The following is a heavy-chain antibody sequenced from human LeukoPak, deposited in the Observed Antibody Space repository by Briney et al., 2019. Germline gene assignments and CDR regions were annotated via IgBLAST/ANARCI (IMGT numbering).Heavy chain of an antibody. D-gene: IGHD1-14*01. J-gene: IGHJ3*01. Sequence: SDTLSLTCLVSGDSISSSNYWGWIRQPPGKGLEWIGSIYHTGITYYNPSLKSRVTLSVDTSKNQFSLRMNSVTAADTAFYYCATDNGPRGYDALDVWGQGTVVTVSS. CDR1: GDSISSSNY. CDR2: IYHTGIT. CDR3: ATDNGPRGYDALDV. V-gene: IGHV4-38-2*01.